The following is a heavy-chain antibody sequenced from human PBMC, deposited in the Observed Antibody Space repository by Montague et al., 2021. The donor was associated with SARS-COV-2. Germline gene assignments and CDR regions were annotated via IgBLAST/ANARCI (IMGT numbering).Heavy chain of an antibody. D-gene: IGHD1-14*01. V-gene: IGHV3-21*01. CDR1: GFTFSSFS. Sequence: SLRLSCAASGFTFSSFSMNWVRQAPGKGLEWASSISSSSIYIYYADSVKGRFTISRDNAKNSLYLQMNSLRAEDTAVYYCAGAQGDYVGERTTYYYYGMDVWGQGTTVTVSS. CDR2: ISSSSIYI. CDR3: AGAQGDYVGERTTYYYYGMDV. J-gene: IGHJ6*02.